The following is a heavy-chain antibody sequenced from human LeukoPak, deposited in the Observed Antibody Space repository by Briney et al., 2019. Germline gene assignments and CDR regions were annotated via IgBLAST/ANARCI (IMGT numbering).Heavy chain of an antibody. D-gene: IGHD3-10*01. CDR1: GFTFRSYA. J-gene: IGHJ6*04. CDR2: ISSSSSYI. V-gene: IGHV3-21*01. Sequence: GGSLRLSCAASGFTFRSYAMSWVRQAPGKGLEWVSSISSSSSYIYYADSVKGRFTISRDNAKNSLYLQMNSLRAEDAAVYYCARRPKYYYGSGLDVWGKGTTVIVSS. CDR3: ARRPKYYYGSGLDV.